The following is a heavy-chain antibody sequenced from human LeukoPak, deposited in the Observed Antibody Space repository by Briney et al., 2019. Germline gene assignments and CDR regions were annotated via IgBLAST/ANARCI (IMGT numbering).Heavy chain of an antibody. V-gene: IGHV1-46*01. D-gene: IGHD3-22*01. CDR1: GYTFTNYY. Sequence: ASVKVSCKASGYTFTNYYMHWVRQAPGQGLEWMGIINPSGGSTSYAQKFQGRVTMTRDMSTSTVYMELSSLRSEDTAVYYCARGGAYYYDSSGYYSVDYWGQGTLVTVSS. CDR2: INPSGGST. J-gene: IGHJ4*02. CDR3: ARGGAYYYDSSGYYSVDY.